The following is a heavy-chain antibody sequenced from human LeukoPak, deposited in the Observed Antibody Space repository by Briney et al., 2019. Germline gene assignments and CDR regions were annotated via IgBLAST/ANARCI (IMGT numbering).Heavy chain of an antibody. CDR1: GYTFSSYY. CDR2: FYASDGTS. CDR3: ARVEDLYYDILTGYQGPNWFDP. V-gene: IGHV1-46*01. Sequence: ASVKVSCKASGYTFSSYYIHWVRQAPGQGLEWMGIFYASDGTSRYAQKLQGRVTMTTDTSTSTAYMELRSLRSDDTAVYYCARVEDLYYDILTGYQGPNWFDPWGQGTLVTVSS. D-gene: IGHD3-9*01. J-gene: IGHJ5*02.